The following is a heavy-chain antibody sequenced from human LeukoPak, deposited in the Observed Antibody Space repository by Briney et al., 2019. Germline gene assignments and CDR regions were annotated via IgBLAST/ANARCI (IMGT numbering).Heavy chain of an antibody. CDR2: VSSSSTTT. Sequence: GGSLRLSCVASGFTFSKYMTSWVRQAPGKGPEWVSSVSSSSTTTYYADSVKGRFSVSRDNSRNTLYLQMNTLRADDAALYYRAMTGTSTPGFDLWGQGTLVTVSS. CDR1: GFTFSKYM. V-gene: IGHV3-23*01. J-gene: IGHJ4*02. D-gene: IGHD1-7*01. CDR3: AMTGTSTPGFDL.